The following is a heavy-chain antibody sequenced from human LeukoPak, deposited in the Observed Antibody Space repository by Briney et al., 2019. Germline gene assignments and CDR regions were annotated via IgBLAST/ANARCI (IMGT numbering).Heavy chain of an antibody. CDR3: ARGYFRDGMDV. CDR2: IYYSGST. V-gene: IGHV4-31*03. CDR1: GGSISSGGYY. J-gene: IGHJ6*04. D-gene: IGHD2-21*01. Sequence: SETLSLTCTVSGGSISSGGYYWSWIRQHPGKGLEWIGYIYYSGSTYYNPSLKSRVTISVDTSKNQFSLKLSSVTAADTAVYYCARGYFRDGMDVWGKGTTVTVSS.